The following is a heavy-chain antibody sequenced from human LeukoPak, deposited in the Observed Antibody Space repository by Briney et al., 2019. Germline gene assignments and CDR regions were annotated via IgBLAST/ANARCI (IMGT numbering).Heavy chain of an antibody. CDR1: GYSISSGYY. V-gene: IGHV4-38-2*02. CDR3: ASDTVVADGFFHS. CDR2: IYHSGST. J-gene: IGHJ4*02. Sequence: SETLSLTCTVSGYSISSGYYWGWIRQPPGKGLEWIGSIYHSGSTYYNPSLKSRVTISVDTSKNQFSPKLSSVTAADTAVYFCASDTVVADGFFHSWGQGTLVTVSS. D-gene: IGHD6-19*01.